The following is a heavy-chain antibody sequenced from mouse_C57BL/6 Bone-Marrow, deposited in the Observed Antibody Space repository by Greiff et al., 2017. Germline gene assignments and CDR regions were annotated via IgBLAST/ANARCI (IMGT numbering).Heavy chain of an antibody. CDR1: GYTFTSYG. V-gene: IGHV1-81*01. CDR2: IYPRSGNT. Sequence: QVQLQQSGAELARPGASVKLSCKASGYTFTSYGISWVKQRTGQGLEWIGEIYPRSGNTYYNEQFKGKATLTADKSSSTAYMELRSLTSEDSAVYFCARLEYYGSSFDYWGQGTTLTVSS. D-gene: IGHD1-1*01. CDR3: ARLEYYGSSFDY. J-gene: IGHJ2*01.